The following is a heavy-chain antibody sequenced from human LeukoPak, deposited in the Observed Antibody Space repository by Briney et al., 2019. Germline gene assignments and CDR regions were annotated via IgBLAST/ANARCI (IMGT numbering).Heavy chain of an antibody. V-gene: IGHV4-31*03. J-gene: IGHJ4*02. Sequence: SETLSLTCSVSGVSVSDGRYYWTWIRQHPGKGLEWIGYKYYSGSAKYNPSLKSRLTISIDTSKNQFSLHLSSVTAADTAVYYCAKDRSCINDVCHGDFDYWGQGTLVTVSS. CDR3: AKDRSCINDVCHGDFDY. CDR1: GVSVSDGRYY. D-gene: IGHD2-8*01. CDR2: KYYSGSA.